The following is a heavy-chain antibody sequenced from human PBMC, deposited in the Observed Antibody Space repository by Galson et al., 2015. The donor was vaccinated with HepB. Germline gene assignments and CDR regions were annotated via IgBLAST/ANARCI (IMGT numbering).Heavy chain of an antibody. Sequence: TLSLTCAVSGGSISSGGYSWSWIRQPPGKGLEWIGYIYHSGSTYYNPSLKSRVTISVDRSKNQSSLKLSSVTAADTAVYYCARNVVVPAAILRYYYYYMDVWGKGTTVTVSS. CDR2: IYHSGST. CDR3: ARNVVVPAAILRYYYYYMDV. D-gene: IGHD2-2*02. V-gene: IGHV4-30-2*01. CDR1: GGSISSGGYS. J-gene: IGHJ6*03.